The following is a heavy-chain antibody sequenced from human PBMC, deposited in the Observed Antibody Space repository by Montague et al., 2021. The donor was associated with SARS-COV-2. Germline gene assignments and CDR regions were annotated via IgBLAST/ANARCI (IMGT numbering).Heavy chain of an antibody. CDR3: ARGAGQFDWFVTVVHHSRFDP. Sequence: SETLSLTCAVYGGSFSGYYWSWIRQPPGKGLEWIGEINHSGSTNYNPSLKSRVTISVDTSKNQFSLKLSSVTAADTAAYYCARGAGQFDWFVTVVHHSRFDPWGQGTMVTVSS. CDR1: GGSFSGYY. V-gene: IGHV4-34*01. CDR2: INHSGST. D-gene: IGHD3-9*01. J-gene: IGHJ5*02.